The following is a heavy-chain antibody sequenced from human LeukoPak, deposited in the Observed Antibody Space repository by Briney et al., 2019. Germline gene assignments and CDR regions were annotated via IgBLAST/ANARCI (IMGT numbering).Heavy chain of an antibody. V-gene: IGHV4-4*02. CDR1: GVSISSSNW. CDR2: IYHSGST. D-gene: IGHD6-19*01. CDR3: ARDSIAVAGKPIFDY. Sequence: PSGTLSLTCAVSGVSISSSNWWSWVRQPPGKGLEWIGEIYHSGSTNYNPSLKSRVTISVDKSKNQFSLKLSSVTAADTAVYYCARDSIAVAGKPIFDYWGQGTLVTVSS. J-gene: IGHJ4*02.